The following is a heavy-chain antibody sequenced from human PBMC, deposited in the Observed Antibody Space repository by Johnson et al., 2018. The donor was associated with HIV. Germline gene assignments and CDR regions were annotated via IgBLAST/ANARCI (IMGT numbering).Heavy chain of an antibody. V-gene: IGHV3-53*01. CDR2: IYTGGTT. CDR1: GFTVSSNY. CDR3: AGYQGLDACDI. J-gene: IGHJ3*02. D-gene: IGHD2-2*01. Sequence: VQLVESGGGSEQPGRSLRLSCAASGFTVSSNYMSWVRQAPGKGLEWVSVIYTGGTTYYADSVKGRFTISRDNSKKTLYLQMNSLRAEDTAVYYCAGYQGLDACDIWGQGTMVTVSS.